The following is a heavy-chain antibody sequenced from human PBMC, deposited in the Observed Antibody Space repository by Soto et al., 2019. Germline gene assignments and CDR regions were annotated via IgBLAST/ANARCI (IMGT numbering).Heavy chain of an antibody. CDR2: IYWNEDK. CDR1: GFSLSTSGVG. J-gene: IGHJ5*02. Sequence: QITLKESGPTLVNPTQTLTLTCTFSGFSLSTSGVGVGWIRQPPGKALEWLAVIYWNEDKHFSPYLKSRLTIVKDPSKNQVVLTLTNVDPVDTATYYCAHRCYWFGGEDWFDPWGPGTLVTVSS. CDR3: AHRCYWFGGEDWFDP. D-gene: IGHD3-10*01. V-gene: IGHV2-5*01.